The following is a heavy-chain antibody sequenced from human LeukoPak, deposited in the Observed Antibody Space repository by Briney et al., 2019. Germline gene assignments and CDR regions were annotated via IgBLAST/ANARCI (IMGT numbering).Heavy chain of an antibody. V-gene: IGHV1-46*01. Sequence: ASVKVSCKASGYTLTSYAMNWVRQAPGQGLEWMGIFNPAGGRTSYAQKFQGRVTITRDTSTNTLYMELSSLRSEDTAVYYCARNQAAITTPLDWSFALWGRGTLVTVSS. CDR3: ARNQAAITTPLDWSFAL. D-gene: IGHD2-15*01. CDR2: FNPAGGRT. CDR1: GYTLTSYA. J-gene: IGHJ2*01.